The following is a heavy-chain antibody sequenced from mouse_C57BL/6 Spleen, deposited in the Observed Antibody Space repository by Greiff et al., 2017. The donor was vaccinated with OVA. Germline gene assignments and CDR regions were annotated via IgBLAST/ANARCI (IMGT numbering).Heavy chain of an antibody. J-gene: IGHJ4*01. CDR2: ISSGSSTI. V-gene: IGHV5-17*01. Sequence: EVQRVESGGGLVKPGGSLKISCAASGFTFSDYGMHWVRQAPEKGLEWVAYISSGSSTIYYADTVKGRFTISRDNAKNTLLLQMTSLRSEDTAMYYCARRGYGSRNYAMDYWGQGTSVTVSS. CDR3: ARRGYGSRNYAMDY. D-gene: IGHD1-1*01. CDR1: GFTFSDYG.